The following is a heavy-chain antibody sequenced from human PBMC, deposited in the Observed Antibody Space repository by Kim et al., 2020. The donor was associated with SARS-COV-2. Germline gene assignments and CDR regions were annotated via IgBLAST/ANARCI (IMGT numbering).Heavy chain of an antibody. CDR2: ISSSSSTI. V-gene: IGHV3-48*04. CDR1: GFTFSSYS. CDR3: ARAQGDYDILTGYYIGDYYGMDV. Sequence: GGSLRLSCAASGFTFSSYSMNWVRQAPGKGLEWVSYISSSSSTIYYADSVKGRFTISRDNAKNSLYLQMNSLRAEDTAVYYCARAQGDYDILTGYYIGDYYGMDVWGQGTTVTVSS. D-gene: IGHD3-9*01. J-gene: IGHJ6*02.